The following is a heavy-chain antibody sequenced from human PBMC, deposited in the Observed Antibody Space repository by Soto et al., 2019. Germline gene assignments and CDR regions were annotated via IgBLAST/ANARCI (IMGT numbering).Heavy chain of an antibody. D-gene: IGHD3-3*01. J-gene: IGHJ6*02. CDR3: ARVGQNYYGMDV. CDR2: INAGNGNT. V-gene: IGHV1-3*01. CDR1: GYTFTSYA. Sequence: ASVKVSCKASGYTFTSYAMHWVRQAPGQRLEWMGWINAGNGNTKYSQKFQGRVTITRDTSASTAYMELSSLSSEDTAVYYCARVGQNYYGMDVWGQGTTVTVSS.